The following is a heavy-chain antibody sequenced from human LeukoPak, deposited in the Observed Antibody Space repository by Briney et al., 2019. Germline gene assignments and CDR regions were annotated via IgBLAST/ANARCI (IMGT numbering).Heavy chain of an antibody. CDR2: ISSSSSYI. D-gene: IGHD3-10*01. V-gene: IGHV3-21*01. Sequence: GGSLRLSCAASGFTFSSYSMNWVRQAPGKGLEWVSSISSSSSYIYYADSVKGRFTISRDNAKNSLYLQMNSLRAEDTAVYYCARVMVRGVTLNWFDPWGQGTLVTVSS. J-gene: IGHJ5*02. CDR3: ARVMVRGVTLNWFDP. CDR1: GFTFSSYS.